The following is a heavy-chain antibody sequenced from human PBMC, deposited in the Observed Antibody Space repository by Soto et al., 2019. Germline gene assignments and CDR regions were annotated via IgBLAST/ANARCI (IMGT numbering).Heavy chain of an antibody. CDR1: GDSITSKYS. CDR2: IFHTGFT. CDR3: ASAPDFSSSGTMYIDK. J-gene: IGHJ4*02. Sequence: QVQLQESGPGLVKPSGSLSLTCAVSGDSITSKYSWNWVRQAPTKGLEWIGEIFHTGFTNYNPSLQSRVSISFDTSKNQLSLDVNSVTAADTAVYFCASAPDFSSSGTMYIDKWGQGILVTVSS. V-gene: IGHV4-4*02. D-gene: IGHD3-10*01.